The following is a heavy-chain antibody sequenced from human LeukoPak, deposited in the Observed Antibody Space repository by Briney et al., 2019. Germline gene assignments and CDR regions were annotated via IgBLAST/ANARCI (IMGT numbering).Heavy chain of an antibody. CDR1: GFPFSDFS. Sequence: QPGGSLRLSCATSGFPFSDFSMSWVRQAPGKGLEWISTTNSGGTSTYYAESVKGRFTISRDNSKSTLYLQMSSLRVEDTAVYYCAKQSYARSLGEGGPGTLVSVSS. J-gene: IGHJ4*02. CDR3: AKQSYARSLGE. V-gene: IGHV3-23*01. D-gene: IGHD2-8*01. CDR2: TNSGGTST.